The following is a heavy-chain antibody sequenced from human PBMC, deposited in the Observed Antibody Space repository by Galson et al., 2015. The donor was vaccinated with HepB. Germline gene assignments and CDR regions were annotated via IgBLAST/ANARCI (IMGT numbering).Heavy chain of an antibody. J-gene: IGHJ4*02. V-gene: IGHV1-2*02. CDR2: INPNSGGT. D-gene: IGHD6-13*01. Sequence: SVKVSCKASGYTFTGYYMHWVRQAPGQGLEWMGWINPNSGGTNYAQKFQGRVTMTRDTSISTAYMELSRLRSDDTAVYYCARDWRIAAAGTGTQPGYWGQGTLVTVSS. CDR1: GYTFTGYY. CDR3: ARDWRIAAAGTGTQPGY.